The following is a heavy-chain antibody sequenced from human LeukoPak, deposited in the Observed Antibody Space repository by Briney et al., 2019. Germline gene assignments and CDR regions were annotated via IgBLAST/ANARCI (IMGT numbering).Heavy chain of an antibody. Sequence: KSSETLSLTCAVSGVSISPYYWAWLRQPPGKGLEWIGYINTSGSNNQYPSLKSRVTISVDKSKNHFSLRLTSVTAADTAVYYCARLSAAVHLGAFDLWGQGTMVTVSS. CDR1: GVSISPYY. J-gene: IGHJ3*01. CDR2: INTSGSN. D-gene: IGHD3-3*01. CDR3: ARLSAAVHLGAFDL. V-gene: IGHV4-4*09.